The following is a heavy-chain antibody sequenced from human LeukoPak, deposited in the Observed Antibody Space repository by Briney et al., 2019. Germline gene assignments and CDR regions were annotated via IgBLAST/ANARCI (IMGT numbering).Heavy chain of an antibody. CDR2: FDPEDGET. J-gene: IGHJ4*02. V-gene: IGHV1-24*01. D-gene: IGHD6-19*01. Sequence: ASVKVSCKVSGYTLTELSMHWVRQAPGKGLEWMGGFDPEDGETIYAQKFQGRVTMTEDTSTDTAYMELSSLRSEDTAVYYCATNLRLVAGCYFDYWGQGTLVTVSS. CDR1: GYTLTELS. CDR3: ATNLRLVAGCYFDY.